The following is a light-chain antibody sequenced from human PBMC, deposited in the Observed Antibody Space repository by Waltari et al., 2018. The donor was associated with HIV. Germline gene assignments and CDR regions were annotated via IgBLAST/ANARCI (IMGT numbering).Light chain of an antibody. CDR3: QQYNNWPPKT. CDR2: GAS. V-gene: IGKV3-15*01. J-gene: IGKJ2*01. CDR1: QCVSTN. Sequence: VMTQSPATLSVSPGERATLSCRASQCVSTNLAWYQQKPGQAPRLLIYGASTRATGLPARFSGSGSGTEFTLTISSLQSEDFAVYYCQQYNNWPPKTFGQGTKLEIK.